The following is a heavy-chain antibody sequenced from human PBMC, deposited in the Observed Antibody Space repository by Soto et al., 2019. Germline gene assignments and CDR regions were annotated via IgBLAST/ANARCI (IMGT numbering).Heavy chain of an antibody. V-gene: IGHV3-23*01. CDR1: GFTFISYA. J-gene: IGHJ4*02. D-gene: IGHD2-15*01. CDR3: AKDRGYCSGGSRYWDY. Sequence: GGSLRLSCAASGFTFISYAMSWVRQAPGKGLEWVSAISGSGGSTYYADSVKGRFTISRDNSKNTLYLQMNSLRAEDTAVYYRAKDRGYCSGGSRYWDYWGQGTLVTVSS. CDR2: ISGSGGST.